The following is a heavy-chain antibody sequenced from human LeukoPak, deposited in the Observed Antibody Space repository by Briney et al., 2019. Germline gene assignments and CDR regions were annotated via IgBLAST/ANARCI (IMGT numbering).Heavy chain of an antibody. CDR2: FDPEDGET. Sequence: WASVKVSCKVSGYTLTELSMHWVRQAPGKGLEWMGGFDPEDGETIYAQKFQGRVTMTEDTSTDTAYMELSSLRSEDTAVYYYATEADSGSYSVDAFDIWGQGTMVTVSS. J-gene: IGHJ3*02. CDR3: ATEADSGSYSVDAFDI. V-gene: IGHV1-24*01. D-gene: IGHD1-26*01. CDR1: GYTLTELS.